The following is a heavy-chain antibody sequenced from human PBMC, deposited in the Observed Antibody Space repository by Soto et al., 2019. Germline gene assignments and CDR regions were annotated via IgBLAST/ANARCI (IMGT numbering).Heavy chain of an antibody. J-gene: IGHJ4*02. CDR3: ATRKPSAYNRYFDS. Sequence: ASVKVSCKASGGTFSSNPISWMRQAPGQGLEWMGGTIPTFGAGSYAQRFQGRLTITADKSTNTAYMELSSLRPEDTAVYYCATRKPSAYNRYFDSWGQGTLVTVSS. V-gene: IGHV1-69*06. CDR1: GGTFSSNP. D-gene: IGHD2-21*01. CDR2: TIPTFGAG.